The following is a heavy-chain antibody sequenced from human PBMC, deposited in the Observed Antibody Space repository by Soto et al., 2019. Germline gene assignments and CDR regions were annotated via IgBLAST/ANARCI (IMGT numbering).Heavy chain of an antibody. CDR3: ARRQYSSSWYYFDY. D-gene: IGHD6-13*01. Sequence: GESLKISCKGSGYSFTSYCIGWVRQMPGKGLEWMGIIYPGDSDTKYSPSFQGQVTISTDKSISTAYLQWSSLKASDTAMYYCARRQYSSSWYYFDYWGQGTLVTVSS. V-gene: IGHV5-51*01. CDR2: IYPGDSDT. J-gene: IGHJ4*02. CDR1: GYSFTSYC.